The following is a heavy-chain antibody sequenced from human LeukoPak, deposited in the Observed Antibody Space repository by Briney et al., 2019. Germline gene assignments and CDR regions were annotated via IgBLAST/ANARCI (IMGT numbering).Heavy chain of an antibody. J-gene: IGHJ4*02. V-gene: IGHV1-69*05. CDR2: IIPIFGTA. CDR1: GYTFTGYY. CDR3: ARGPPHPPTVTYYFDY. D-gene: IGHD4-17*01. Sequence: ASVKVSCKASGYTFTGYYMHWVRQAPGQGLEWMGRIIPIFGTANYAQKFQGRVTITTDESTSTAYMELSSLRSEDTAVYYCARGPPHPPTVTYYFDYWGQGTLVTVSS.